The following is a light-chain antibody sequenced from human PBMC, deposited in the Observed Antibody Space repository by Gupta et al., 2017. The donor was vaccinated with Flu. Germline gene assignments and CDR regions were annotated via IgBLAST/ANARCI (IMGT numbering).Light chain of an antibody. CDR2: DAS. CDR1: QSVRDY. V-gene: IGKV3-11*01. CDR3: QQRNKWPLT. J-gene: IGKJ4*01. Sequence: EIVLTQSPAALSLSPGERVTLSCRASQSVRDYLAWYHQRPGQSPRLLIYDASNRATDVPARFNDSGSETDFTLTISGLEPEDSGVYYCQQRNKWPLTFGGGTRIEIK.